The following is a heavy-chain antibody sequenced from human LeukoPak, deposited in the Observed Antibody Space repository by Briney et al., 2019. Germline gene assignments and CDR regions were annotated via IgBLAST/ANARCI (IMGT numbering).Heavy chain of an antibody. CDR1: GFTFRSYD. CDR2: IGTAGEI. V-gene: IGHV3-13*01. D-gene: IGHD3-9*01. Sequence: PGGSLRLSCAASGFTFRSYDMHWVRQATGKGLEWVSGIGTAGEIYYPGSVKGRFTISRDNARNTLYLQMNSLRAEDTAVYYCAKVGTYDILTGYSPSYFDYWGQGTLVTVSS. J-gene: IGHJ4*02. CDR3: AKVGTYDILTGYSPSYFDY.